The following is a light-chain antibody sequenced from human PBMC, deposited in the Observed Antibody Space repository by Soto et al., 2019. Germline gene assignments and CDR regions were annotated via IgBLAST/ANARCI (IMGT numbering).Light chain of an antibody. V-gene: IGKV4-1*01. Sequence: IVMTQSPDSLAVSLGERATINCKSSQSVFYSSNNKNYLAWYPQKPGQPPKLLIYWASIRESGVPDRISGSGSGTDFTLTISSLQAEDVAVYYCQQYYSTPPYTFGQGTKLEIK. CDR3: QQYYSTPPYT. CDR2: WAS. CDR1: QSVFYSSNNKNY. J-gene: IGKJ2*01.